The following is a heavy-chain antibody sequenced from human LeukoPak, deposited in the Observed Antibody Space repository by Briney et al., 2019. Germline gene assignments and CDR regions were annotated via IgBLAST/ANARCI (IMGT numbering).Heavy chain of an antibody. J-gene: IGHJ5*02. D-gene: IGHD3-10*01. CDR3: ARELWFGGNRFDP. Sequence: SETLSLTCTVSGGSISSYYWSWLRQPPGKGLEWIGYIYYSGSTNYNPSLKGRVTISVDTSKNQFSLKLSSVTAADTAVYYCARELWFGGNRFDPWGQGTLVTVSS. V-gene: IGHV4-59*01. CDR2: IYYSGST. CDR1: GGSISSYY.